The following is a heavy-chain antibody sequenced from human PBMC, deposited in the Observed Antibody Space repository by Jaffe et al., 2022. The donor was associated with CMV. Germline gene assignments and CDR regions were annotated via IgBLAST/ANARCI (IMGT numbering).Heavy chain of an antibody. D-gene: IGHD6-19*01. CDR2: ISSSSSYI. CDR1: GFTFSSYS. Sequence: EVQLVESGGGLVKPGGSLRLSCAASGFTFSSYSMNWVRQAPGKGLEWVSSISSSSSYIYYADSVKGRFTISRDNAKNSLYLQMNSLRAEDTAVYYCARGQIAVAPYYYYYMDVWGKGTTVTVSS. J-gene: IGHJ6*03. V-gene: IGHV3-21*01. CDR3: ARGQIAVAPYYYYYMDV.